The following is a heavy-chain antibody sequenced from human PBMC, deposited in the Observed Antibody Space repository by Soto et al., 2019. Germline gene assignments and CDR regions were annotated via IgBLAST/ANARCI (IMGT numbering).Heavy chain of an antibody. D-gene: IGHD1-26*01. CDR2: ISYDGSNK. CDR3: ARDEARVGATDLGYYYYYYGMDV. Sequence: GGSRRLSWAASGFTFSRYAMHWVRQAPGKGLGWVAVISYDGSNKYYADSVKGRFTISRDNSKNTLYLQMNSLRAEDTAVYYCARDEARVGATDLGYYYYYYGMDVWGQGTTVTVSS. CDR1: GFTFSRYA. V-gene: IGHV3-30-3*01. J-gene: IGHJ6*02.